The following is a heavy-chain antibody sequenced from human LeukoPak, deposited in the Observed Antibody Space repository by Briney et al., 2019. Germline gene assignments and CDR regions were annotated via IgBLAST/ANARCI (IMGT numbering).Heavy chain of an antibody. D-gene: IGHD3-10*02. CDR3: ASVRGTLNYYYYYGMDV. CDR1: GGTISSYA. V-gene: IGHV1-69*04. CDR2: IIPILGIA. Sequence: ASVKVSCKASGGTISSYAISWVRQAPGQGLEWMGRIIPILGIANYAQKFQGRVTITADKSTSTAYMELSSLRSEDTAVYYCASVRGTLNYYYYYGMDVWGQGTTVTVSS. J-gene: IGHJ6*02.